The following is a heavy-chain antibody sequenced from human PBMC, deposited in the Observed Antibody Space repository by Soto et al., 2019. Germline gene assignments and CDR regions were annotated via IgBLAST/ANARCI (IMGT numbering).Heavy chain of an antibody. V-gene: IGHV5-51*01. CDR2: IYPGDSDT. J-gene: IGHJ6*02. Sequence: GESLKISCKGSGYSFTSYWIGWVRQMPGKGLEWMGIIYPGDSDTRYSPSFQGQVTISADKSISTAYLQWSSLKAPDTAMYYCARNMMAAAGTYGMDVWGQGTTVTVSS. CDR1: GYSFTSYW. CDR3: ARNMMAAAGTYGMDV. D-gene: IGHD6-13*01.